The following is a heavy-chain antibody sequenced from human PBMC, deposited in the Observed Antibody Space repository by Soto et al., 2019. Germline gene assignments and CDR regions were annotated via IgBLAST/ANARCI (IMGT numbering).Heavy chain of an antibody. V-gene: IGHV1-69*13. CDR1: GGTFSSYA. J-gene: IGHJ4*02. Sequence: SVKVSCKASGGTFSSYAIGWVRQAPGQGLEWMGGIIPIFGTANYAQKFQGRVTITADESTSTAYMELSSLRSEDTAVYYCASGWYYYDSSGEGRRYYFDYWGQGTLVTVSS. CDR2: IIPIFGTA. CDR3: ASGWYYYDSSGEGRRYYFDY. D-gene: IGHD3-22*01.